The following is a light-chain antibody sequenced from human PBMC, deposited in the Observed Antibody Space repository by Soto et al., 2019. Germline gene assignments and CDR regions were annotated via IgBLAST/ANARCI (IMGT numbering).Light chain of an antibody. CDR2: AAP. CDR1: QSVGRS. CDR3: QQRSNWPPT. J-gene: IGKJ1*01. V-gene: IGKV3-11*01. Sequence: EIVMTQSPATLSVSPGERATLSCRASQSVGRSLAWYQQKPGQAPRLLIYAAPNRATGIPARFSGGASGTDFTLTIRSLEPEDFALYYCQQRSNWPPTFRQGTKV.